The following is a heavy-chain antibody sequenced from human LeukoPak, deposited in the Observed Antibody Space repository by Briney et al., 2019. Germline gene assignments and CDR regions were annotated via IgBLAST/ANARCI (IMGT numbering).Heavy chain of an antibody. V-gene: IGHV3-48*03. D-gene: IGHD3-22*01. Sequence: GGSLRLSCAASGFTFSSYEMNWVRQAPGKGLEWVSYISSSGSTIYYADSVKGRFTISRDNAKNSLYLQMNSLRAEDTAVYYRARGSDSSGYSDYWGQGTLVTVSS. J-gene: IGHJ4*02. CDR3: ARGSDSSGYSDY. CDR2: ISSSGSTI. CDR1: GFTFSSYE.